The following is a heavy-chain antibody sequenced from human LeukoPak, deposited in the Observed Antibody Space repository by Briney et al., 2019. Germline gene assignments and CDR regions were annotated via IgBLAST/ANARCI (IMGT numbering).Heavy chain of an antibody. Sequence: PGGSLRLSCLASGFTFNKYGMHWVRQAPGKGLEWVSVISSGGSTYYADSVKGRFTISRDNSKNTVYLQMNSLRAEDTAVYYCARDPEYSSSWTSFEYWGQGTLVTVSS. D-gene: IGHD6-13*01. CDR3: ARDPEYSSSWTSFEY. CDR1: GFTFNKYG. CDR2: ISSGGST. J-gene: IGHJ4*02. V-gene: IGHV3-53*01.